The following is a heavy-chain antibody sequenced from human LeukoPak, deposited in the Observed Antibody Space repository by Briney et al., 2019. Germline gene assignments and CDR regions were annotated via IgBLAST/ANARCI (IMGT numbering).Heavy chain of an antibody. CDR3: AKGSGSGWYGWFDP. V-gene: IGHV3-23*01. CDR2: IDASGVNT. CDR1: GFTFSGSW. Sequence: GGSLRLSCAASGFTFSGSWMTWVRQTPGGGLEWVSCIDASGVNTYCADSVKGRFTISRDNSRNTLYLQMNSLRAEDTAVYYCAKGSGSGWYGWFDPWGQGTLVTVSS. J-gene: IGHJ5*02. D-gene: IGHD6-19*01.